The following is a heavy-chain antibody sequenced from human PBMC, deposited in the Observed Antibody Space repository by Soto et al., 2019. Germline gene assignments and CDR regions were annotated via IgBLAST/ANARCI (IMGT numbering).Heavy chain of an antibody. CDR3: ATSWAMDYYYYGMDV. J-gene: IGHJ6*02. Sequence: GASVKLSCKVSGYTLTDLSMRCVRQAPRKGLEWMGGFDPEDGETIYAQKFQGRVTMTEDTSTDTAYMELSSLRSEDTAVYYCATSWAMDYYYYGMDVWGQGTTVTVSS. V-gene: IGHV1-24*01. D-gene: IGHD5-18*01. CDR2: FDPEDGET. CDR1: GYTLTDLS.